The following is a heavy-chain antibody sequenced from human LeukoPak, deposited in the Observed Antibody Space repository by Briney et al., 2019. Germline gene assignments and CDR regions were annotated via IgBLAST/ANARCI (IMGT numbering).Heavy chain of an antibody. Sequence: ASVKVSCKASGYTFTGYYMHWVRQAPGQGLEWMGRINPNSGGTNYAQKFQGRVTMTRDTSISTAHMELSSLRSDDTAVYYCARVPVATSPFDYWGQGTLVTVSS. V-gene: IGHV1-2*06. CDR1: GYTFTGYY. J-gene: IGHJ4*02. D-gene: IGHD5-12*01. CDR3: ARVPVATSPFDY. CDR2: INPNSGGT.